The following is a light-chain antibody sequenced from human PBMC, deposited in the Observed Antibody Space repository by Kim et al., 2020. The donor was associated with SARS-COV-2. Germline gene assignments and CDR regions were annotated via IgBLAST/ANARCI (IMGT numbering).Light chain of an antibody. Sequence: DIVMTQSPDSLAVSLGERATINCKSSQSLLYSSDNKDYLAWYQQKPGQPPKLLFYWASTRNSGVPDRFSGSGSGTDFTLTISSLEAEDVAVYCCQQYYDTPRTFGQGTKLEI. CDR3: QQYYDTPRT. CDR1: QSLLYSSDNKDY. J-gene: IGKJ2*02. V-gene: IGKV4-1*01. CDR2: WAS.